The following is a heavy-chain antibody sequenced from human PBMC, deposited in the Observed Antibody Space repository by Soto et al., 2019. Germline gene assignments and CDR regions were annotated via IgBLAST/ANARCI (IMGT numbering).Heavy chain of an antibody. D-gene: IGHD6-13*01. Sequence: QVQLVQSGAEVKKPGSSVKVSCKASGGTFSSYAISWVRQAPGQGLEWMGGIIPIFGTANYAQKFQGRVTITADKSTSTAYMELSSLRSEDTAVYYCARPQLEQLVRDYYGMDVWGQGTTVTVSS. V-gene: IGHV1-69*06. CDR3: ARPQLEQLVRDYYGMDV. CDR2: IIPIFGTA. J-gene: IGHJ6*02. CDR1: GGTFSSYA.